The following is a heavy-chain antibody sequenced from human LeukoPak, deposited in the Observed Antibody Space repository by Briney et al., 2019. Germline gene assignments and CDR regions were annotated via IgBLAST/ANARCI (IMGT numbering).Heavy chain of an antibody. D-gene: IGHD3-3*01. J-gene: IGHJ4*02. Sequence: GGSLRLSCAASGFTFSSYAMSWVRQAPGKGLEWVSAISGSGGSTYYADSVKGRFTISRDNSKNTLYLQMNSLRAEDTAVYYCARDTTELEWSPSYYFDYWGQGTLVTVSS. CDR2: ISGSGGST. V-gene: IGHV3-23*01. CDR1: GFTFSSYA. CDR3: ARDTTELEWSPSYYFDY.